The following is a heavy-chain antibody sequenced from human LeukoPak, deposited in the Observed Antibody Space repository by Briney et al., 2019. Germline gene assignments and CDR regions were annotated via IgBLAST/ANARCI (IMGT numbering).Heavy chain of an antibody. J-gene: IGHJ4*02. V-gene: IGHV4-59*01. Sequence: SETLSLTCTVSGGSISSYYWSWIRQPPGKGLEWIGYIYYSGSTNYNPSLKSRVTISVDTSKNQFSLKLSSVTAADTAVYYCARNGRVRAFVYWGQGTLVTVSS. CDR1: GGSISSYY. CDR2: IYYSGST. CDR3: ARNGRVRAFVY. D-gene: IGHD2-8*01.